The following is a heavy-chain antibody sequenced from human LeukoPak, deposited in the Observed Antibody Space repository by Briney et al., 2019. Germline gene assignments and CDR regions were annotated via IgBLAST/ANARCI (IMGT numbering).Heavy chain of an antibody. D-gene: IGHD2-15*01. V-gene: IGHV4-34*01. CDR2: INHSGST. CDR1: GGSFSGYY. CDR3: ARILGYCSGGSCYRSSYWYFDL. Sequence: SETLSLTCAVYGGSFSGYYWSWIRQPPGKGLEWIGEINHSGSTNHNPSLKSRVTISVDTSKNQFSLKLSSVTAADTAVYYCARILGYCSGGSCYRSSYWYFDLWGRGTLVTVSS. J-gene: IGHJ2*01.